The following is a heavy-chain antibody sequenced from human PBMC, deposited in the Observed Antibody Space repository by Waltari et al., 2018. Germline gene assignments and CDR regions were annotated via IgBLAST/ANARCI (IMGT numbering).Heavy chain of an antibody. CDR2: VNPKSGST. Sequence: QVQLVQSGAEVKTPGASVKISCKASGSTFPAYYMHWVRQAPGQGLEWMGWVNPKSGSTRFAQKFEGRVTMTSDTSIKTAYMELRTLRSDDTAVYYCAREGGGSTWFDYWGQGTLVTVSS. CDR1: GSTFPAYY. CDR3: AREGGGSTWFDY. J-gene: IGHJ4*02. D-gene: IGHD6-13*01. V-gene: IGHV1-2*02.